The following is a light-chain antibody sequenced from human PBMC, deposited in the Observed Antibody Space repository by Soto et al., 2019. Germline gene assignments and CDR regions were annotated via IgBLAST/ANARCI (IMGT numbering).Light chain of an antibody. J-gene: IGLJ1*01. CDR3: SSYTSSISHV. CDR2: DVS. CDR1: SSDVGGYNY. Sequence: QSVLTQPASVSGSPGQSITISCTGTSSDVGGYNYVSWYQSHPGEAPKLIIYDVSNRPSGVSDRVSGSKSGNTASLTISGLQAEDEADYYCSSYTSSISHVSGTGTKVTV. V-gene: IGLV2-14*03.